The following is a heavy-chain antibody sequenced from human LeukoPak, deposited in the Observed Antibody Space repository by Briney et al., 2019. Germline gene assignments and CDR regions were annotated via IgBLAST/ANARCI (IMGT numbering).Heavy chain of an antibody. D-gene: IGHD6-13*01. CDR3: ARDQAAAGPLAAFDI. CDR2: IYSGGST. J-gene: IGHJ3*02. V-gene: IGHV3-66*01. Sequence: PGGSLRLSCAASGFTVSSNYMSWVRQAPGKGLEWVSVIYSGGSTYYADSVKGRFTISRDNSKNTLYLQMNSLRAEDTAVYYCARDQAAAGPLAAFDIWGQGTMVTVSS. CDR1: GFTVSSNY.